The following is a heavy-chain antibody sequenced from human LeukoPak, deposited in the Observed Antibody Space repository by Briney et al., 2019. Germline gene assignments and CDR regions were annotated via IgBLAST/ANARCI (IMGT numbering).Heavy chain of an antibody. Sequence: PSETLSLTCAVYGGSFSGYYWSWIRQPPGKGLEWIGEINHSGSTNYNPSLKSRVTISVDTSKNQFSLKLSSVTAADTAVYYCARRIAMVRGVAYYYYYGMDVWGQGTTVTVSS. D-gene: IGHD3-10*01. J-gene: IGHJ6*02. CDR1: GGSFSGYY. V-gene: IGHV4-34*01. CDR2: INHSGST. CDR3: ARRIAMVRGVAYYYYYGMDV.